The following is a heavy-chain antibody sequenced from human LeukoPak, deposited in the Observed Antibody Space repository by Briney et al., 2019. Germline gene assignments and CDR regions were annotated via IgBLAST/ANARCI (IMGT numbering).Heavy chain of an antibody. V-gene: IGHV3-30-3*01. Sequence: GGSLRLSCAASGFTFSSHAMYWVRQAPGKGLEWVAVISYDGSNKYYADSVKGRFTISRDNFKNTLYLQVNSLRAEDTAVYYCARGNWRGSYYFDYWGQGTLVTVSS. D-gene: IGHD1-26*01. CDR3: ARGNWRGSYYFDY. CDR1: GFTFSSHA. J-gene: IGHJ4*02. CDR2: ISYDGSNK.